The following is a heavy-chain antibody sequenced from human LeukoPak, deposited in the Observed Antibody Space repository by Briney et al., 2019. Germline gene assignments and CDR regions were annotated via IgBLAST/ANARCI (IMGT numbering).Heavy chain of an antibody. J-gene: IGHJ4*02. V-gene: IGHV3-23*01. Sequence: GGSLRLSCAASGFPLRNYGMSWVRQAPGRGLEWVSAISGSDGSTYYTDSVKGRFTISRDNSRNTLYLQLNSLRAEDTAVYYCAKEEYSGSLLTLDYWGQGTLVTVSS. D-gene: IGHD1-26*01. CDR3: AKEEYSGSLLTLDY. CDR1: GFPLRNYG. CDR2: ISGSDGST.